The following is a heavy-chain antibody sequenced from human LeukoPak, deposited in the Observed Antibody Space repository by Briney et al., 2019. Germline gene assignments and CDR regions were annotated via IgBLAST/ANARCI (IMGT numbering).Heavy chain of an antibody. CDR2: MNPNSGNT. D-gene: IGHD3-3*01. CDR1: GYTFTSYG. CDR3: ARGPKITIFGVVTLYYYYYYMDV. J-gene: IGHJ6*03. V-gene: IGHV1-8*03. Sequence: EASVKVSCKASGYTFTSYGINWVRQATGQGLEWMGWMNPNSGNTGYAQKFQGRVTITRNTSISTAYMELSSLRSEDTAVYYCARGPKITIFGVVTLYYYYYYMDVWGKGATVTVSS.